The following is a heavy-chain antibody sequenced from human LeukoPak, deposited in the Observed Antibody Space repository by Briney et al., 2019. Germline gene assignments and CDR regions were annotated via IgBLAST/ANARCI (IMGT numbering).Heavy chain of an antibody. CDR2: IYYSGST. Sequence: PSETLSLTCAVSGGSISSGGYYWSWIRQHPGKGLEWIGYIYYSGSTYYNPSLKSRVTISVDTSKNQFSLKLSSVTAADTAVYYCARDRHLWFPVRHYGMDVWGQGTTVTVSS. V-gene: IGHV4-31*11. CDR3: ARDRHLWFPVRHYGMDV. CDR1: GGSISSGGYY. D-gene: IGHD5-18*01. J-gene: IGHJ6*02.